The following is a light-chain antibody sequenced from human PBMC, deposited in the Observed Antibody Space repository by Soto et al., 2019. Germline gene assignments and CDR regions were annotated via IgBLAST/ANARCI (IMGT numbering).Light chain of an antibody. J-gene: IGKJ4*01. CDR1: QGVGNS. CDR3: QQGDSLPLT. Sequence: DIHMTQSPSSVSASVGDRVTITCRASQGVGNSLVWYQQKPGKAPNLLISDASTLQSGVPSRFIGGGSGRDYNLTISNQQHEDSETYYRQQGDSLPLTFGGGTKVEIK. CDR2: DAS. V-gene: IGKV1-12*01.